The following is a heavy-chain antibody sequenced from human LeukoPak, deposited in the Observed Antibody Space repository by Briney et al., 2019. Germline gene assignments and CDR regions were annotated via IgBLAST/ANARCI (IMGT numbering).Heavy chain of an antibody. CDR3: ARVPRYYYDSSGHEQNWFDP. D-gene: IGHD3-22*01. J-gene: IGHJ5*02. CDR2: IYYSGST. CDR1: GFTFSSYW. V-gene: IGHV4-59*06. Sequence: GSLRLSCAASGFTFSSYWMSWVRQAPGKGLEWIGYIYYSGSTYYNPSLKSRVTISVDTSKNQFSLKLSSVTAADTAVYYCARVPRYYYDSSGHEQNWFDPWGQGTLVTVSS.